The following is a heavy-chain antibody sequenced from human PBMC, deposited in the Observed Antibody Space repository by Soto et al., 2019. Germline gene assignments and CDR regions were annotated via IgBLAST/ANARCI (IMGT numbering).Heavy chain of an antibody. J-gene: IGHJ4*02. CDR3: ARSGTICSGGSCEFDY. V-gene: IGHV1-69*13. Sequence: GASVKVSCKASGGTFSSYAISWVRQAPGQGLEWMGGIIPIFGTANYAQKFQGRVTITADESTSTAYMELSSLRSEDTAVYYCARSGTICSGGSCEFDYWGQGTLVTVSS. CDR2: IIPIFGTA. D-gene: IGHD2-15*01. CDR1: GGTFSSYA.